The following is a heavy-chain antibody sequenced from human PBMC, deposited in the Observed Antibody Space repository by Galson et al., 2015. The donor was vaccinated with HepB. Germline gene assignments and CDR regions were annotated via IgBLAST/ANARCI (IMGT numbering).Heavy chain of an antibody. V-gene: IGHV4-39*01. Sequence: SETLSLTCTVSGGSISSSSYYWGWIRQPPGEGLEWIGSIYYSGSTYYNPSLKSRVTISVDTSKNQFSLKLSSVTAADTAVYYCARHSAAGSPDWFDPWGQGTLVTVSS. CDR1: GGSISSSSYY. D-gene: IGHD6-13*01. J-gene: IGHJ5*02. CDR3: ARHSAAGSPDWFDP. CDR2: IYYSGST.